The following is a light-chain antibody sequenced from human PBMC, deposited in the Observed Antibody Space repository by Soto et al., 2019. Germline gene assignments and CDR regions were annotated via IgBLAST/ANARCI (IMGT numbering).Light chain of an antibody. CDR2: GAS. V-gene: IGKV3-20*01. CDR1: QSVSSSY. Sequence: ELVLTQSPGTLSLSPGARATLSCRASQSVSSSYLAWYQQKHGQAPRLLIYGASSRATGIPDRFSGNVSGTDLTLNFSCLQSEDGETYYCQQYYSYPLTFGGGTKVDI. J-gene: IGKJ4*01. CDR3: QQYYSYPLT.